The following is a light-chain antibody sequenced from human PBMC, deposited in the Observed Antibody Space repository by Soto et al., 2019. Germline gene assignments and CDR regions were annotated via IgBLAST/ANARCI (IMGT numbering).Light chain of an antibody. CDR1: QNIYYN. Sequence: IVMTQSPATLSVPPGESATLSCRASQNIYYNVAWYQHRPGQAPRLLIYRASTRATGVPARFSGSGSGTEFTLAISSLQSEDFTVYSCLQYHNLWAFGQGTK. CDR3: LQYHNLWA. CDR2: RAS. J-gene: IGKJ1*01. V-gene: IGKV3-15*01.